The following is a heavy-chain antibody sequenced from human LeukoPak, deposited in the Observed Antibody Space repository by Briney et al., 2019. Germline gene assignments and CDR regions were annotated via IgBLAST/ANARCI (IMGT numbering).Heavy chain of an antibody. CDR1: GFTFSSYS. CDR2: ISSSSSYI. J-gene: IGHJ5*02. V-gene: IGHV3-21*01. Sequence: PGGSLRLSCAASGFTFSSYSMNWVRQAPGKGLEWVSSISSSSSYIYYADSVKGRFTISRDNSNNTVHLQMNSLRPDDSALYYCAREDNPLWFDPWGQGTLVTVSS. D-gene: IGHD1-1*01. CDR3: AREDNPLWFDP.